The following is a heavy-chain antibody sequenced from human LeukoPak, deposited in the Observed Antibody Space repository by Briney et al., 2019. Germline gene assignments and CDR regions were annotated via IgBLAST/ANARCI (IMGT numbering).Heavy chain of an antibody. V-gene: IGHV1-69*05. CDR2: IIPIFGTA. CDR1: GGTFSSYA. D-gene: IGHD3-3*01. Sequence: GASVKVSCKASGGTFSSYAISWVRQAPGQGLEWMGGIIPIFGTANYAQKFQGRVTIITDESTSTAYMELSSLRSEDTAVYYCAREGDFWSGQVRLYYYYMDVWGKGTTVTVSS. J-gene: IGHJ6*03. CDR3: AREGDFWSGQVRLYYYYMDV.